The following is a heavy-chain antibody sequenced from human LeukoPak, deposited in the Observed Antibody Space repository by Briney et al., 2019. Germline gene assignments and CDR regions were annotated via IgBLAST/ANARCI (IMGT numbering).Heavy chain of an antibody. D-gene: IGHD4-11*01. CDR3: ARFRNYSTVYYYYYMDV. CDR2: INHSGST. J-gene: IGHJ6*03. V-gene: IGHV4-34*01. Sequence: SETLSLTCAVYGGSFSGYYWSWIRQPPGKGLEWIGEINHSGSTNYNPSLKSRVTISVDTSKNQFSLKLSSVTAAYLAVYYCARFRNYSTVYYYYYMDVWGKGTTVTVSS. CDR1: GGSFSGYY.